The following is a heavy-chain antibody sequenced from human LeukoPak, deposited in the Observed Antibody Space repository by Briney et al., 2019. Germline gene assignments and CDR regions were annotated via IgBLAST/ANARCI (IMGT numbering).Heavy chain of an antibody. CDR1: GGSISSYY. D-gene: IGHD3-10*01. CDR3: ARLVRITMVRGVMAFDY. CDR2: IYYSGST. V-gene: IGHV4-59*08. J-gene: IGHJ4*02. Sequence: SETLSLTCTVSGGSISSYYWSWIRQPPGKGLEWIGYIYYSGSTNYNPSLKSRVTISVDTSKNQFSLKLSSVTAADTAVYYCARLVRITMVRGVMAFDYWGQGTLVTVSS.